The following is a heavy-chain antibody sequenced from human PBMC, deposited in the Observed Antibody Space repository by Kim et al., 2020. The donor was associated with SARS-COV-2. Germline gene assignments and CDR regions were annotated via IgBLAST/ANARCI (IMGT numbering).Heavy chain of an antibody. CDR3: AKLGTDLRLIVDR. CDR1: GFTLGDFA. D-gene: IGHD2-8*01. V-gene: IGHV3-23*01. J-gene: IGHJ4*02. CDR2: VTPGGGG. Sequence: GGSLRLSCAGSGFTLGDFAMAWVRQAPGKGPEWVSGVTPGGGGYYADSVKGRFTISRDNTKSTIYLQMITLRVEDTAVYYCAKLGTDLRLIVDRWGQGTLVTVSS.